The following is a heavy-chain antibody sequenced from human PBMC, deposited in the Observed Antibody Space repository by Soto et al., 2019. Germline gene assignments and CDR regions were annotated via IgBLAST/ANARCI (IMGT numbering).Heavy chain of an antibody. CDR1: GDSVSGNSAA. V-gene: IGHV6-1*01. CDR3: ARGEQYSGRIFDY. J-gene: IGHJ4*02. CDR2: TYYRSKWYN. D-gene: IGHD1-26*01. Sequence: PSRTLSLTCGMSGDSVSGNSAAWNWLRQSPSRGLEWLGRTYYRSKWYNDYAVSVESRITINPDTSKNHFSLQLNFVTPEDTAVYFCARGEQYSGRIFDYWGQGTLVTVSS.